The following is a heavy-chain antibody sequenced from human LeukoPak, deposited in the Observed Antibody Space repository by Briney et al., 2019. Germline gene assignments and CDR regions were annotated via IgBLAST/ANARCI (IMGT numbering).Heavy chain of an antibody. J-gene: IGHJ4*02. D-gene: IGHD1-26*01. Sequence: SGGSLRLSCAASGFTFSDYYMSWIRQAPGEGLEWVSYISSSGSTIYYADSVKGRFTISRDNAKNSLYLQMNSLRAEDTAVYYCARVSWELRDYFDYWGQGTLVTVSS. CDR2: ISSSGSTI. CDR3: ARVSWELRDYFDY. CDR1: GFTFSDYY. V-gene: IGHV3-11*01.